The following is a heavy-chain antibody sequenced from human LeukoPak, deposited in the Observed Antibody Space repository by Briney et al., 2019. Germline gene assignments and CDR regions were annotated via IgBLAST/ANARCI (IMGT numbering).Heavy chain of an antibody. J-gene: IGHJ4*02. CDR3: ARDKTYSSGSLYGY. V-gene: IGHV3-30*04. CDR1: GFTFSSYA. CDR2: ISYDGSNK. Sequence: PGRSLRLSCAASGFTFSSYAMHWVRQAPGKGLEWVAVISYDGSNKYYADSVKGRFTISRDNAKNSLYLQMNSLRAEDTAVYYCARDKTYSSGSLYGYWGQGTLVTVSS. D-gene: IGHD6-19*01.